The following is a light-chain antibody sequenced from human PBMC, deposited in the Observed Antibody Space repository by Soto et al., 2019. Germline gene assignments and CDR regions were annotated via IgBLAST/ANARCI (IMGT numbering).Light chain of an antibody. CDR2: YNN. Sequence: QSVLTPPPSTSGSPGQRVTVSCSVASSTIGSSAVNWYQHLPGTAPKLLLYYNNQRPSGVPDRFSGSRSGTSASLAITGLQSGDDAYYYCAAWDDSLNGVVFGGGTKVTVL. CDR1: SSTIGSSA. V-gene: IGLV1-44*01. CDR3: AAWDDSLNGVV. J-gene: IGLJ2*01.